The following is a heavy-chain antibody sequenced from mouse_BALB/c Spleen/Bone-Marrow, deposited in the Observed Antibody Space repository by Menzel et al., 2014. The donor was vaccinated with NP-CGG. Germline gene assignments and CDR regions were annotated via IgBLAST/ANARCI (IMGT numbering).Heavy chain of an antibody. Sequence: EVQLQQSGGGLVQPGGSLKLSCAASGFDFSRYWMSWVRQAPGKGLEWIGEINPDSSTINYTPSLKDKFIISRDNARNTLYLQKSKVRSEDTALYYCARQGYYGKGDYWGQGTTLTVSS. CDR3: ARQGYYGKGDY. J-gene: IGHJ2*01. CDR2: INPDSSTI. CDR1: GFDFSRYW. D-gene: IGHD2-1*01. V-gene: IGHV4-1*02.